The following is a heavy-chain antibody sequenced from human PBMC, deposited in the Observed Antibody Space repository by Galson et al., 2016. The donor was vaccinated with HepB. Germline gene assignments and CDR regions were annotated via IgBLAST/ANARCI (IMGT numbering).Heavy chain of an antibody. V-gene: IGHV3-21*01. J-gene: IGHJ2*01. Sequence: SLRLSCAASGFTFDNYTMNWLRQAPGKGLEWVSSVSHSSTYVYYADSVQGRFTISRDNAKNSLYLEMNSLRVEDTAVFFCARSRGWYFDVWGRGTPVTVSS. CDR3: ARSRGWYFDV. CDR2: VSHSSTYV. CDR1: GFTFDNYT.